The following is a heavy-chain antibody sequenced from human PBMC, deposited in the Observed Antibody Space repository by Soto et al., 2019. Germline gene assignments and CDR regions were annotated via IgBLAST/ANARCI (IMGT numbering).Heavy chain of an antibody. CDR1: GYTFTSYA. D-gene: IGHD6-13*01. CDR3: ARQKLAQYYFDY. Sequence: ASVKVSCKASGYTFTSYAMHWVRQAPGQRLEWMGWINAGNGNTKYSQKFQGRVTITRDTSASTAYMELSSLRSEDTAVYYCARQKLAQYYFDYWGQGTLVTVSS. J-gene: IGHJ4*02. CDR2: INAGNGNT. V-gene: IGHV1-3*01.